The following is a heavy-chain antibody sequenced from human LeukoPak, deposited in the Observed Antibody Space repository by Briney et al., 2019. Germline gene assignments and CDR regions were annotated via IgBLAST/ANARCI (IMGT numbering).Heavy chain of an antibody. D-gene: IGHD3-3*02. CDR1: GFALSDAW. CDR3: TSFSRGY. Sequence: PGGSLRLSCAASGFALSDAWMTWVRQAPGKGLEWVGRVKSKTDGGTTDYAAPVKGRFTISRDVSKNTLYLQMNSLKTEDTAVYYCTSFSRGYWGQGTLVTVSS. J-gene: IGHJ4*02. CDR2: VKSKTDGGTT. V-gene: IGHV3-15*01.